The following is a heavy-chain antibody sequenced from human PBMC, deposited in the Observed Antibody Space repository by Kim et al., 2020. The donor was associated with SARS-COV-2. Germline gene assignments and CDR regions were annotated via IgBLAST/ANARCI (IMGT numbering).Heavy chain of an antibody. CDR1: GGSISSSSYY. V-gene: IGHV4-39*01. CDR2: IYYSGST. Sequence: SETLSLTCTVSGGSISSSSYYWGWIRQPPGKGLEWIGSIYYSGSTYYNPSLKSRVTISVDTSKNQFSLKLSSVTAADTAVYYCASLDFWSGYYNPYYYYGMDVWGQGTTVTVSS. J-gene: IGHJ6*02. CDR3: ASLDFWSGYYNPYYYYGMDV. D-gene: IGHD3-3*01.